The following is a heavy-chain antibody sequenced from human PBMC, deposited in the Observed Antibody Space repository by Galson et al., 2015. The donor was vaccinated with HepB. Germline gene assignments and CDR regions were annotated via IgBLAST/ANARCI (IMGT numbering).Heavy chain of an antibody. Sequence: QSGAAVKKPGESLKISCKGSGYSFTSYWIGWVRQMPGKGMEWMGIIYPGDSDTRYSPSFQGQVTISADKSISTAYLQWSSLKASDTAMYYCARSRGYDYARPYYYYYGMDVWGQGTTVTVSS. D-gene: IGHD5-12*01. CDR2: IYPGDSDT. CDR1: GYSFTSYW. CDR3: ARSRGYDYARPYYYYYGMDV. J-gene: IGHJ6*02. V-gene: IGHV5-51*01.